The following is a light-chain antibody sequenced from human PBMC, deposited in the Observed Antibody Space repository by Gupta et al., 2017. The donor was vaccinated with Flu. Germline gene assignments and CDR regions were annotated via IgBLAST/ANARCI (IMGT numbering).Light chain of an antibody. V-gene: IGKV4-1*01. CDR3: QQYSGTPYT. CDR2: WAS. J-gene: IGKJ2*01. CDR1: QSVLYSANNKNY. Sequence: NCKSSQSVLYSANNKNYLAWYQQKPGQPPNLLIYWASTRESGVPDRFSGSGSGTDSTLTISSLQAEDVAVYYCQQYSGTPYTFGQGTKLEIK.